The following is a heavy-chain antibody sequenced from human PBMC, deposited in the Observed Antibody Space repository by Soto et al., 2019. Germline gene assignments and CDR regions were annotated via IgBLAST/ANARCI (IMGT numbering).Heavy chain of an antibody. CDR3: TTSGRDYDFWSGYYNYYYYYMDV. V-gene: IGHV1-8*01. CDR1: GYTFTSYD. Sequence: GASVKVSCKASGYTFTSYDINWVRQATGQGLEWMGWMNPNSGNTGYAQKFQGRVTMTRNTSISTAYMELSSLRSEDTAVYYCTTSGRDYDFWSGYYNYYYYYMDVWGKGTTVT. J-gene: IGHJ6*03. CDR2: MNPNSGNT. D-gene: IGHD3-3*01.